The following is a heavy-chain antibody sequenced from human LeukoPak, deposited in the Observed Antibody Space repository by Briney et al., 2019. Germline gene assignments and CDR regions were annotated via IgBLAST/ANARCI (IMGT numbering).Heavy chain of an antibody. V-gene: IGHV1-46*03. CDR1: GYTFTSYY. CDR3: ARERRCSGGSCYPEAHFDY. D-gene: IGHD2-15*01. Sequence: GASVTVSCKASGYTFTSYYMHWVRQAPGQGLEWMGIINPSGGSTSYAQKFQGRVTMTRDTSTSTVYMELSSLRSEDTAVYYCARERRCSGGSCYPEAHFDYWGQGTLVTVSS. J-gene: IGHJ4*02. CDR2: INPSGGST.